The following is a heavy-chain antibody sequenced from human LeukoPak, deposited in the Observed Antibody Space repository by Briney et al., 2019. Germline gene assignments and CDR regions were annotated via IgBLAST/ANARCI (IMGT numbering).Heavy chain of an antibody. V-gene: IGHV3-23*01. D-gene: IGHD6-19*01. Sequence: GGSLRLSCAASGFTFSSYAMSWVRQAPGKGLEWVSAISGSGGSTYYADSVKGRFTISRDNSKNTLYLQMNSLRAEDTAVYYCAKEPMSGYSSGWYYFDYWGQGTLLTVSS. CDR1: GFTFSSYA. CDR3: AKEPMSGYSSGWYYFDY. CDR2: ISGSGGST. J-gene: IGHJ4*02.